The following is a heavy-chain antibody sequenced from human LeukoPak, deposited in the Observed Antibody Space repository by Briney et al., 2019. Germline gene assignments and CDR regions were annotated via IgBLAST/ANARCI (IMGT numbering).Heavy chain of an antibody. D-gene: IGHD1-26*01. CDR2: INSRSSTI. V-gene: IGHV3-48*01. CDR1: DFTFDFYW. J-gene: IGHJ3*02. Sequence: GGSLRLSCVASDFTFDFYWMTWVRQAPGKGLEWVSYINSRSSTIYYADSVRGRFTISRDNAKNSLYLQMNSLKAEDTAIYYCAREVGTPQAFDIWGQGTMVTVSS. CDR3: AREVGTPQAFDI.